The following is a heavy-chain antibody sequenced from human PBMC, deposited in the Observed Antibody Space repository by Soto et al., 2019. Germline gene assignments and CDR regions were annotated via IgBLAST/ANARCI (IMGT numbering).Heavy chain of an antibody. CDR3: ARDSGVRGERVFDP. D-gene: IGHD3-10*01. CDR1: GGTFSSYT. CDR2: IIPILGIA. J-gene: IGHJ5*02. Sequence: QVQLVQSGAEVKKPGSLVKVSCKASGGTFSSYTISWVRQAPGQGLEWMGRIIPILGIANYAQKFQGRVTITADKSTSTAYMELSSLRSEDTAVYYCARDSGVRGERVFDPWGQGTLVTVSS. V-gene: IGHV1-69*08.